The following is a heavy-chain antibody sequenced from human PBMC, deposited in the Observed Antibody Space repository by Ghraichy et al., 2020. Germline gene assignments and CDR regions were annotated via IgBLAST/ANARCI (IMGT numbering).Heavy chain of an antibody. CDR1: GGSITNSF. CDR2: IHYRGST. J-gene: IGHJ6*02. D-gene: IGHD2-21*01. V-gene: IGHV4-59*08. Sequence: SETLSLTCTVSGGSITNSFWSWIRQPPGKGLEWIGYIHYRGSTNYNPSLKSRLTISVDTSKSHFSLNLRSVTAADTAVYFCARRPVDLVGLDVWGQGTTVTVSS. CDR3: ARRPVDLVGLDV.